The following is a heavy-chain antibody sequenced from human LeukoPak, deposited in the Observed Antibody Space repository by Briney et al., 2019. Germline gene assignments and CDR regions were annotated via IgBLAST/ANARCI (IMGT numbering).Heavy chain of an antibody. CDR2: IYYSGST. CDR3: ARDGGIAAAGTFDP. CDR1: GGSISSSSYY. J-gene: IGHJ5*02. Sequence: SETLSLTCTVSGGSISSSSYYWGWIRQPPGKGLEWIGSIYYSGSTYYNPSLKSRVTISVDTSKNQFSLKLSSVTAADTAVYYCARDGGIAAAGTFDPWGQGTLVTVSS. V-gene: IGHV4-39*07. D-gene: IGHD6-13*01.